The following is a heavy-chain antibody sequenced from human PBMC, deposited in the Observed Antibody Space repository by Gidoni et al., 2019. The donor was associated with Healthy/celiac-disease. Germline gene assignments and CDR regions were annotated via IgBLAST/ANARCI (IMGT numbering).Heavy chain of an antibody. J-gene: IGHJ3*02. V-gene: IGHV3-33*01. CDR1: GFTFSSYG. D-gene: IGHD3-22*01. Sequence: QVQLVESGGGVVQPGRSLRLSCAASGFTFSSYGMHWVRQAPGKGLEWVAVIWYDGSNKYYADSVKGRFTISRDNSKNTLYLQMNSLRAEDTAVYYCARDSYDSSAVGAFDIWGQGTMVTVSS. CDR3: ARDSYDSSAVGAFDI. CDR2: IWYDGSNK.